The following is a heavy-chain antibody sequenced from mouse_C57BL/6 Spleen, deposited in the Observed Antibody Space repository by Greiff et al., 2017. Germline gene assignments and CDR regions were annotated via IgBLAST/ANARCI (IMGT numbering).Heavy chain of an antibody. J-gene: IGHJ2*01. CDR2: FYPGSGSI. CDR3: ARHEDREDSCDY. CDR1: GYPFTEYT. Sequence: QVQLKQSGAELVKPGASVKLSCKASGYPFTEYTIHWVKQRYGQGLEGIGWFYPGSGSIKCNEKLKDKATLTADKSSSTVCMELSRCTSEDSAVYFCARHEDREDSCDYWGQGTTLTGSS. D-gene: IGHD3-3*01. V-gene: IGHV1-62-2*01.